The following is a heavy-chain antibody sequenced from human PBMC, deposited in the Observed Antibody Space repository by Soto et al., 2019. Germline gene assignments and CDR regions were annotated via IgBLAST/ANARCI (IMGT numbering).Heavy chain of an antibody. D-gene: IGHD2-15*01. J-gene: IGHJ6*02. CDR2: ISGGGGSK. V-gene: IGHV3-23*01. CDR1: GFTYSTYT. CDR3: ARDYSRYYGMDV. Sequence: GGSLRLACAASGFTYSTYTMHWVRQAPGKGLEWVSVISGGGGSKYYADSVKGRFTISRDNSKNTMYLQVNSLRAEDTAVYYCARDYSRYYGMDVWGQGTTVTV.